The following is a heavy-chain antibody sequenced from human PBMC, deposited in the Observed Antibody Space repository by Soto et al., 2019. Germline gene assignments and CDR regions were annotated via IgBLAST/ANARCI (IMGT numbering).Heavy chain of an antibody. CDR3: ARYVPDSSGYYCGYFDY. CDR1: GGTFSSYA. D-gene: IGHD3-22*01. CDR2: IIPIFGTA. Sequence: QVQLVQSGAEVKKPGSSVKVSCKASGGTFSSYAISWVRQAPGHGLEWMGGIIPIFGTANYAQKFQGRVTITADESTSTAYMELSRLRSEDTAVYYCARYVPDSSGYYCGYFDYWGQGTLVTVSS. J-gene: IGHJ4*02. V-gene: IGHV1-69*01.